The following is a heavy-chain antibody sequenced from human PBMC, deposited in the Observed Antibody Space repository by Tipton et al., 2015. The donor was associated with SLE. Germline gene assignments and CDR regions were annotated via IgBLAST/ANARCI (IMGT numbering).Heavy chain of an antibody. CDR1: GFTFSSYA. D-gene: IGHD2/OR15-2a*01. CDR2: ISDSGSDT. CDR3: AKDSPPVEHNSLYYFDY. V-gene: IGHV3-23*01. J-gene: IGHJ4*02. Sequence: GSLRLSCAASGFTFSSYAMTWVRQAPGKGLQWVSAISDSGSDTYYADSVKGRFTISRDNSNNTLYLQMNSLRADDTAVYYCAKDSPPVEHNSLYYFDYWGQGTLVTVSS.